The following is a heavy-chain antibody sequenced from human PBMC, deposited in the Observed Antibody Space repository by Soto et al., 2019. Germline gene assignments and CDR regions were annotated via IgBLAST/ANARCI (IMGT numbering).Heavy chain of an antibody. Sequence: ASVNVSFKSAGYTFTGCYMHWVRQAPGQGLEWMGWINPNSGGTNYAQKFQGWVTMTRDTSISTAYMELSRLRSDDTAVYYSARADCYNFLEGYWGQGTLVTVSS. J-gene: IGHJ4*02. CDR2: INPNSGGT. D-gene: IGHD2-21*01. CDR1: GYTFTGCY. V-gene: IGHV1-2*04. CDR3: ARADCYNFLEGY.